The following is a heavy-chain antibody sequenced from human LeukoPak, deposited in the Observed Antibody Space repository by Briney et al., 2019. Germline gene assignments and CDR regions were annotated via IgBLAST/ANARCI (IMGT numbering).Heavy chain of an antibody. J-gene: IGHJ4*02. V-gene: IGHV1-69*05. CDR2: IIPIFGTA. CDR3: ARDGEMGATRY. Sequence: GASVEVSCKASGGTFSSYAISWVRQAPGQGLEWMGRIIPIFGTANYAQKFQGRVTITTDESTSTAYMELSSLRSEDTAVYYCARDGEMGATRYWGQGTLVTLSS. D-gene: IGHD1-26*01. CDR1: GGTFSSYA.